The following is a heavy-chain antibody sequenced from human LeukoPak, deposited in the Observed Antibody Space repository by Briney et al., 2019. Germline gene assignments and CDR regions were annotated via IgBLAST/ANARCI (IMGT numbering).Heavy chain of an antibody. CDR1: GYTFTGYY. V-gene: IGHV1-2*02. D-gene: IGHD2-15*01. CDR2: INPNSGGT. J-gene: IGHJ4*02. CDR3: ARDQTYCSGGSCYSSIDDY. Sequence: ASVKVSCKASGYTFTGYYMHWVRQAPGQGLEWMGWINPNSGGTNYAQKLQGRVTMTRDTSISTAYMELSRLRSDDTAVYYCARDQTYCSGGSCYSSIDDYWGQGTLVTVSS.